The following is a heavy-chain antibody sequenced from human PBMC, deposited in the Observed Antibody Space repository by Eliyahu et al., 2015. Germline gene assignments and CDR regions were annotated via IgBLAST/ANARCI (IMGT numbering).Heavy chain of an antibody. D-gene: IGHD5-12*01. J-gene: IGHJ4*02. CDR2: INPSGGST. CDR3: ARGLSGYDLGGYFDY. Sequence: QAPGQGLEWMGIINPSGGSTSYAQKFQGRVTMTRDTSTSTVYMELSSLRSEDTAVYYCARGLSGYDLGGYFDYWGQGTLVTVSS. V-gene: IGHV1-46*03.